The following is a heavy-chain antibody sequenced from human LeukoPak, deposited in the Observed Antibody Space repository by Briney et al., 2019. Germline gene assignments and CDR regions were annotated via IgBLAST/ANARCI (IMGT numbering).Heavy chain of an antibody. CDR1: GAPISTYY. D-gene: IGHD3-22*01. V-gene: IGHV4-59*08. CDR2: IYYSGST. Sequence: SETLSLTCTVSGAPISTYYWSWIRQPPGKGLEWIGYIYYSGSTNYNPSLKSRVTISVDTSKNLFSLKLTSVTAADTAMYYCARVYPMRGPFDSWGQGTLVTVTS. J-gene: IGHJ4*02. CDR3: ARVYPMRGPFDS.